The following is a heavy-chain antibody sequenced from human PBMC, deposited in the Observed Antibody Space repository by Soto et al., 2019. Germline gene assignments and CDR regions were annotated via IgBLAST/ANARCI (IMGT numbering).Heavy chain of an antibody. CDR2: ISWDGGST. Sequence: GGSLRLSCAASGFTFDDYAMHWVRQAPGKGLEWVSLISWDGGSTYYADSVKGRFTISRDNSKNTLYLQMNSLRAEDTAVYYCAKDPGIFDYWGQGTLVTVSS. CDR1: GFTFDDYA. J-gene: IGHJ4*02. V-gene: IGHV3-43D*03. CDR3: AKDPGIFDY. D-gene: IGHD6-13*01.